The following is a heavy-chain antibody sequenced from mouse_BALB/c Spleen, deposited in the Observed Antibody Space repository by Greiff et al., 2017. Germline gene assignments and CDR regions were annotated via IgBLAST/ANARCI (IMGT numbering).Heavy chain of an antibody. V-gene: IGHV5-17*02. Sequence: EVMLVESGGGLVQPGGSRKLSCAASGFTFSSFGMHWVRQAPEKGLEWVAYISSGSSTIYYADTVKGRFTISRDNPKNTLFLQMTSLRSEDTAMYYCATLDYWGQGTTLTVSS. CDR3: ATLDY. CDR2: ISSGSSTI. CDR1: GFTFSSFG. J-gene: IGHJ2*01.